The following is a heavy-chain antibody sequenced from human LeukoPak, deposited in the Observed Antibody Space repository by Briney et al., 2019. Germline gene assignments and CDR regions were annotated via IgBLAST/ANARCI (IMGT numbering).Heavy chain of an antibody. CDR3: VRGSCGVDCPGYNWFDP. D-gene: IGHD2-21*01. J-gene: IGHJ5*02. CDR2: ISHSGTT. V-gene: IGHV4-59*08. CDR1: GGSISSYS. Sequence: PSETLSLTCIVSGGSISSYSWNWIRQSPGKGLEWVGYISHSGTTSYNSSLKSRVTISVDTSKNQFSLKLTSVTAADTAVYYCVRGSCGVDCPGYNWFDPWGQGTLVTVTS.